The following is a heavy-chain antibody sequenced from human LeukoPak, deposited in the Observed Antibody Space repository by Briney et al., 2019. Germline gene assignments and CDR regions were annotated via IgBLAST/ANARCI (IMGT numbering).Heavy chain of an antibody. V-gene: IGHV4-30-4*01. CDR3: ARERYLWFGELIYYYGMGV. CDR2: IYYSGST. Sequence: PSETLSLTCAVSGGSISGGDYYWSWIRQPPGKGLEWIGYIYYSGSTYYNPSLKSRVTISVDTSKNQFSLKLSSVTAADTAVYYRARERYLWFGELIYYYGMGVWGKGTTVTVSS. D-gene: IGHD3-10*01. CDR1: GGSISGGDYY. J-gene: IGHJ6*04.